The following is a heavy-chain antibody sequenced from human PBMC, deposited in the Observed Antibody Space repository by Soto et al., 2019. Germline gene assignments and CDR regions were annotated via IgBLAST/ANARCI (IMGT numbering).Heavy chain of an antibody. Sequence: SETLSLTCAVSGGSISNNNWWSWVRQPPGKGLEWIGEIHHSGSTYYSPSLKSRVTMSIDTSKNQFSLKLSSVTAADTAVYYCATTDIVLMVYVNNFDSWGQGTLVTVSS. J-gene: IGHJ4*02. CDR2: IHHSGST. D-gene: IGHD2-8*01. CDR1: GGSISNNNW. V-gene: IGHV4-4*02. CDR3: ATTDIVLMVYVNNFDS.